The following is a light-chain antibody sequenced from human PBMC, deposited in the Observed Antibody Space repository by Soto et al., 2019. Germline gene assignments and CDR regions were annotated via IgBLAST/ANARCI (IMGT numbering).Light chain of an antibody. CDR2: EVT. J-gene: IGLJ1*01. CDR3: GSYTSTYVRI. V-gene: IGLV2-14*01. Sequence: QSALTQPASVSGSPGQSITISCTGTSSDVGRYNYVSWYQQYPGRAPKLLIYEVTNRPSGVSDRFSGSKSGNVASLTISGLQAADEADYYCGSYTSTYVRIFGTGTKLTVL. CDR1: SSDVGRYNY.